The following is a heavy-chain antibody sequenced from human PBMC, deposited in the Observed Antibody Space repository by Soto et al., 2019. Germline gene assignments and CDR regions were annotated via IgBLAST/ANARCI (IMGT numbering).Heavy chain of an antibody. V-gene: IGHV1-3*01. D-gene: IGHD4-17*01. J-gene: IGHJ3*02. CDR1: GYTFTSYA. CDR2: INAGNGNT. Sequence: GASVKVSCKASGYTFTSYAMHWVRQAPGQRLEWMGWINAGNGNTKYSQKFQGRVTITRDTSASTAYMELSSLRSEDTAVYYCVREYGPHAFDIWGQGTMVTVSS. CDR3: VREYGPHAFDI.